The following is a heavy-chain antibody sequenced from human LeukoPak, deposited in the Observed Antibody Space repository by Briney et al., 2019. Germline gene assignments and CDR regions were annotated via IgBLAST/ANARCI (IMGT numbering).Heavy chain of an antibody. D-gene: IGHD5-12*01. CDR2: FDTEDGET. CDR3: ATVEKDSGHNDY. V-gene: IGHV1-24*01. Sequence: ASEKVSCKVSGYTLTELSMHWVRQAPGKGLEWMGGFDTEDGETIYAQKFQGRVTMTEDTSTDTAYMELSSLRSEDTAVYYCATVEKDSGHNDYWGQGTLVTVSS. J-gene: IGHJ4*02. CDR1: GYTLTELS.